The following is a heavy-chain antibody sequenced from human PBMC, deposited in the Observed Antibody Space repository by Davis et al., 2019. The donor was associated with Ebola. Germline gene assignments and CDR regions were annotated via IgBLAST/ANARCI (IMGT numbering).Heavy chain of an antibody. Sequence: SETLSLTCTVSGGSISSYYWSWIRQPPGKGLEWIGYIYYSGSTSYNPSLKSRVTISVDTSKNQFSLKLSSVTAADTAVYYCARGYGDYYFDYWGQGTLVTVSS. V-gene: IGHV4-59*01. J-gene: IGHJ4*02. CDR2: IYYSGST. CDR1: GGSISSYY. D-gene: IGHD4-17*01. CDR3: ARGYGDYYFDY.